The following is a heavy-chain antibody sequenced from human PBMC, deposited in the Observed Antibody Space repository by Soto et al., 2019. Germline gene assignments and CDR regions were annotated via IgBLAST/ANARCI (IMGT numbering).Heavy chain of an antibody. CDR3: ARSVRPLRWFDP. D-gene: IGHD3-10*01. V-gene: IGHV3-23*01. Sequence: GGSLRLSCVASGFPFSAYAMNWVRQTPGKGLEWVCGIGGSGTTIYSADSVKGRFTITRDNFGNTMYQQKKSVRVEDTAVYYCARSVRPLRWFDPWGQGT. CDR1: GFPFSAYA. CDR2: IGGSGTTI. J-gene: IGHJ5*02.